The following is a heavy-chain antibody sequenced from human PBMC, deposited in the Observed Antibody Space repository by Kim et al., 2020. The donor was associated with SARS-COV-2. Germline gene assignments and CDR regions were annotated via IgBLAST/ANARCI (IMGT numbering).Heavy chain of an antibody. CDR2: IYYSGST. D-gene: IGHD3-22*01. J-gene: IGHJ5*02. Sequence: SETLSLTCTVSGGSISSYYWSWIRQPPGKGLEWIGYIYYSGSTNYNPSLKSRVTISVDTSKNQFSLKLSSVTAADTAVYYCARLTVITSRTTNNWFDPWGQGTLVTVSS. CDR1: GGSISSYY. CDR3: ARLTVITSRTTNNWFDP. V-gene: IGHV4-59*08.